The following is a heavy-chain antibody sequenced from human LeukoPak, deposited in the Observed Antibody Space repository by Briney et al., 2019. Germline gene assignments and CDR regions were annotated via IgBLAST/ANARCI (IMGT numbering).Heavy chain of an antibody. CDR1: GFTFSSYG. V-gene: IGHV3-33*01. J-gene: IGHJ4*02. Sequence: GGSLRLSCAASGFTFSSYGMHWVRQAPGKGLEWVAVIWYDGSNKYYADSVKGRFTISRDNSKNTLYLQMNSLRAEDTAVYYCARDLPYYDFWSGYPDYWGQGTLVTVSS. CDR2: IWYDGSNK. D-gene: IGHD3-3*01. CDR3: ARDLPYYDFWSGYPDY.